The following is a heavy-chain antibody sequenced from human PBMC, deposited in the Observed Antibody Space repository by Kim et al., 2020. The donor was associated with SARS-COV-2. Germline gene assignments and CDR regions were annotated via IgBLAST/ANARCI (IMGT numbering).Heavy chain of an antibody. V-gene: IGHV1-18*01. Sequence: ASVKVSCKASGYTFTSYGISWVRQAPGQGLEWMGWISAYNGNTNYAQKLQGRVTMTTDTSTSTAYMELRRLRSDDTAVYYCARDAPYCSSTSCYGDTYDYWGQGTLVTVSS. D-gene: IGHD2-2*01. CDR1: GYTFTSYG. J-gene: IGHJ4*02. CDR2: ISAYNGNT. CDR3: ARDAPYCSSTSCYGDTYDY.